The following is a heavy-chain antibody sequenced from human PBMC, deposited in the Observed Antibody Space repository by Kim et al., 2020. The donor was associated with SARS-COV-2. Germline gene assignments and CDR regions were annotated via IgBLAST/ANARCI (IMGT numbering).Heavy chain of an antibody. Sequence: SVKVSCKASGFTFTSSAVQWVRQARGQRLEWIGWIVVGSGNTNYAQKFQERVTITRDMSTSTAYMELSSLRSEDTAVYYCAAENYYGSGSYTNDYWGQGTLVTVSS. CDR1: GFTFTSSA. CDR3: AAENYYGSGSYTNDY. V-gene: IGHV1-58*01. J-gene: IGHJ4*02. D-gene: IGHD3-10*01. CDR2: IVVGSGNT.